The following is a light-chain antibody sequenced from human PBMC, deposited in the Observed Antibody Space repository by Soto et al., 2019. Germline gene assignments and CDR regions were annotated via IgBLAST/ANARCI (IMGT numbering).Light chain of an antibody. Sequence: DTQMTQSPSSLSASVGDRVTMTCRASQGISNFLAWYQQKPGKVPKLLIYAASTLQSGVPSRFSGSGSGTDFTLTISSLQPEDVATYYCLKYNSAPFTFGPGTKVDIK. V-gene: IGKV1-27*01. CDR1: QGISNF. J-gene: IGKJ3*01. CDR2: AAS. CDR3: LKYNSAPFT.